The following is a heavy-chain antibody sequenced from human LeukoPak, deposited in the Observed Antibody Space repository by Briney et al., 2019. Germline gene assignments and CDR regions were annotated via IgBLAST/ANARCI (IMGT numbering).Heavy chain of an antibody. CDR2: ISSSSSYI. V-gene: IGHV3-21*01. Sequence: PGGSLRLSCAASGFTFSSYAMSWVRQAPGKGLEWVSSISSSSSYIYYADSVKGRFTISRDNAKNSLYLQMNSLRAEDTAVYYCARENPGSIFGVVIISQYFDYWGQGTLVTVSP. CDR1: GFTFSSYA. D-gene: IGHD3-3*01. CDR3: ARENPGSIFGVVIISQYFDY. J-gene: IGHJ4*02.